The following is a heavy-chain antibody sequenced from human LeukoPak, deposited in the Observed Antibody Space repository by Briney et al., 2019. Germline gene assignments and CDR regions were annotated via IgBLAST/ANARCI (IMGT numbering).Heavy chain of an antibody. J-gene: IGHJ4*02. CDR1: GFTFSSYA. CDR2: ISYDGSNK. D-gene: IGHD3-10*01. V-gene: IGHV3-30-3*01. CDR3: ATLDGEVHDY. Sequence: GGSLRLSCAASGFTFSSYAMHWARQAPGKGLEWVAVISYDGSNKYYADSVKGRFTISRDNSKNTLYLQMNSLRAEDTAVYYCATLDGEVHDYWGQGTLVTVSS.